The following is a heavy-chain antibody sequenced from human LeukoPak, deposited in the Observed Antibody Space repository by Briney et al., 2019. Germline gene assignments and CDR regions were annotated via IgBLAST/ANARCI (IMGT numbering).Heavy chain of an antibody. V-gene: IGHV4-34*01. CDR3: ARVMGSWYYYDSSGYYDAFDI. CDR1: GGATSSYY. Sequence: PSETLSLTCTVTGGATSSYYWSWIRQPPGKGLEWIGEINHSGSTNYNPSLKSRVTISVDTSKNQFSLKLSSVTAADTAVYYCARVMGSWYYYDSSGYYDAFDIWGQGTMVTVSS. J-gene: IGHJ3*02. D-gene: IGHD3-22*01. CDR2: INHSGST.